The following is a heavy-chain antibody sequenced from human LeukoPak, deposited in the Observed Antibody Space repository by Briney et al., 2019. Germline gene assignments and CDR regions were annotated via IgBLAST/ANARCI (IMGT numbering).Heavy chain of an antibody. V-gene: IGHV1-2*02. J-gene: IGHJ3*02. D-gene: IGHD3-9*01. CDR3: ARGPPRPNFDWLLLNI. CDR1: GYTFTGYY. Sequence: EASVKVSCKASGYTFTGYYMHWVRQAPGQGLEWMGWINPNSGGTNYAQKFQGRVTMTRDTSISTAYMELSRLRSEDTAVYYCARGPPRPNFDWLLLNIWGQGTMVTVSS. CDR2: INPNSGGT.